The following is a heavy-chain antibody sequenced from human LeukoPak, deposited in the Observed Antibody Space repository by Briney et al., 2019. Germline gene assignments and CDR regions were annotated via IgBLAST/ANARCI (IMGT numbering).Heavy chain of an antibody. CDR1: GYTFTSYA. V-gene: IGHV7-4-1*02. CDR3: ARMGYCTRATCGGAFDF. Sequence: ASVKVSCKASGYTFTSYAMNWVRQAPGQGLEWMGWININTENPAYAQGFTGRFVFSLDISVSTAYLQISSLKAEDTAVYYCARMGYCTRATCGGAFDFWGQGTLVTVSS. D-gene: IGHD2-8*01. J-gene: IGHJ4*02. CDR2: ININTENP.